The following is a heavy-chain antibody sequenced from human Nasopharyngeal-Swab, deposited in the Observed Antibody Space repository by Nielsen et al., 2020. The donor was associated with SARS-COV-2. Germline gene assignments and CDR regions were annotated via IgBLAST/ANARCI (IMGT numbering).Heavy chain of an antibody. J-gene: IGHJ6*02. D-gene: IGHD1-1*01. CDR3: ARDGTRYNWNDYYYYGMDV. V-gene: IGHV1-2*06. Sequence: ASVKVSCKASGYTFTGYYMHWVRQAPGQGLEWMGRINPNSGGTNYAQKFRGRVTMTRDTSISTAYMELSRLRSDDTAVYYCARDGTRYNWNDYYYYGMDVWGQGTTVTVSS. CDR1: GYTFTGYY. CDR2: INPNSGGT.